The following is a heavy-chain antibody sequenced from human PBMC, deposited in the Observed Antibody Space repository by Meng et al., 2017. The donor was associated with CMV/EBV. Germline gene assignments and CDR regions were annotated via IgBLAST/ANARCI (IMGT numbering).Heavy chain of an antibody. CDR1: GGTFSSYA. CDR3: ARDGASGWYVFDY. D-gene: IGHD6-19*01. CDR2: IIPIFGTA. V-gene: IGHV1-69*05. J-gene: IGHJ4*02. Sequence: CKASGGTFSSYAISWVRQAPGQGLEWMGGIIPIFGTANYAQKFQGRVTITTDESTSTAYMELSSLRSEDTAVYYCARDGASGWYVFDYWGQGTLVTVSS.